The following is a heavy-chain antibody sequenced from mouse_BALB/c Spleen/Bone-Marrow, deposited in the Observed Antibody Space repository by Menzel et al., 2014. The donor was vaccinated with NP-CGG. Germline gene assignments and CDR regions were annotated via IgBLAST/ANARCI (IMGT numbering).Heavy chain of an antibody. V-gene: IGHV1S81*02. CDR1: GYTFTSYY. Sequence: QVQLQQSGAELVKPGASVKLSCKASGYTFTSYYMYWVKQRPGQGLEWIGEINPSNGGTNFNEKFKSRATLTVDKSSSTAYMPLSSLTSEDSAVYYCTRYGNYYFDYWGQGTTLTVSS. D-gene: IGHD2-1*01. CDR2: INPSNGGT. J-gene: IGHJ2*01. CDR3: TRYGNYYFDY.